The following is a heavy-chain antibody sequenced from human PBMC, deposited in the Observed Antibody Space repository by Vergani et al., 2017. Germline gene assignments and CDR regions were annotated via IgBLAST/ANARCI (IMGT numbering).Heavy chain of an antibody. D-gene: IGHD3-10*01. CDR3: ARGYGSGSYYVYYYGMDV. Sequence: QVQLQQWGAGLLKPSETLSLTCAVYGRSFSGYYWSWIRQPPGKGLEWIGEINHSGSTNYNPSLKSRVTISVDTSKNQFSLKLSSVTAADTAVYYCARGYGSGSYYVYYYGMDVWGQGTTVTVSS. J-gene: IGHJ6*02. CDR1: GRSFSGYY. CDR2: INHSGST. V-gene: IGHV4-34*01.